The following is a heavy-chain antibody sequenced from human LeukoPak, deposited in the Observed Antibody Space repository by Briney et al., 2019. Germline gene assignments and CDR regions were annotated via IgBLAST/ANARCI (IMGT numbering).Heavy chain of an antibody. V-gene: IGHV1-2*02. CDR1: GYTFTDYY. D-gene: IGHD4-23*01. J-gene: IGHJ6*02. CDR2: INTNSGGT. Sequence: ASVKVSCKASGYTFTDYYMHWARQAPGQGLEWMGWINTNSGGTNSAQKFQGRVTMTSDTSISTAYVELSSLTSDDTAVYYCARRADYGGRYYGMDVWGQGTTVTVSS. CDR3: ARRADYGGRYYGMDV.